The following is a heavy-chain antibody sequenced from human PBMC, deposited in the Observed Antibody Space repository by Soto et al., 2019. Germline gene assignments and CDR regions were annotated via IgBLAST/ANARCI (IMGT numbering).Heavy chain of an antibody. D-gene: IGHD3-3*01. J-gene: IGHJ5*02. V-gene: IGHV1-8*01. CDR2: MNPNSGNT. Sequence: QVQLVQSGAEVKKPGASVKVSCKASGYTFTSYDINWVRQAPGQGLEWMGWMNPNSGNTGYAQKFQGRVTMTTNTSISTAYMELSSLRPEDTAVYYCARAYYDFWSGYLGWFDPWGQGTLVTVSS. CDR3: ARAYYDFWSGYLGWFDP. CDR1: GYTFTSYD.